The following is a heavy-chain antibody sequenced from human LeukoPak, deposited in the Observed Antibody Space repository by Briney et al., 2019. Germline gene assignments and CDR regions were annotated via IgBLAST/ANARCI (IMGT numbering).Heavy chain of an antibody. CDR2: ICGGSST. J-gene: IGHJ3*02. Sequence: GGSLRLSCAASGFTVSTNYMSWVRQGPGKGLEWVSVICGGSSTYYADSVKGRFTISRDTSKNTLYLQMNSLRAEDTAVYYCARHPPSVTLIRGAFDIWGQGTMVTVSS. CDR3: ARHPPSVTLIRGAFDI. D-gene: IGHD4-17*01. V-gene: IGHV3-66*04. CDR1: GFTVSTNY.